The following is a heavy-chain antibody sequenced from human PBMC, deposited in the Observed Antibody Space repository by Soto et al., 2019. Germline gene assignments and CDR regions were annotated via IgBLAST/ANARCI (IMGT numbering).Heavy chain of an antibody. CDR1: GGSISSGGYS. CDR3: ARVPGP. Sequence: SETLSLTCAVSGGSISSGGYSWSWSRQPPGKGLEWIGYIYHSGSTYYNPSLKSRVTISVDRSKNQFSLKLSSVTAADTAVYYCARVPGPWGQGTLVTVSS. V-gene: IGHV4-30-2*01. J-gene: IGHJ5*02. CDR2: IYHSGST.